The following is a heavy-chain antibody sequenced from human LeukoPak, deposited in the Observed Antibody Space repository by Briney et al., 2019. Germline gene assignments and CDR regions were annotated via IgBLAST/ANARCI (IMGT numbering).Heavy chain of an antibody. CDR2: IKQDGSEK. J-gene: IGHJ4*02. V-gene: IGHV3-7*01. Sequence: GGSLTLSCAASGFTFSSYWMRWLRQAPGKGLEWVDNIKQDGSEKYYVDSVKGRFTISRDNAKKSLYLQMNSLRVEDTAVYYCLRGDRRDYWGQGTLVTVSS. CDR3: LRGDRRDY. CDR1: GFTFSSYW.